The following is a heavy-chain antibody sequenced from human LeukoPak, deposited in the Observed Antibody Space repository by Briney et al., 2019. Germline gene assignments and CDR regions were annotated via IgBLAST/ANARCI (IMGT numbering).Heavy chain of an antibody. CDR3: ARDRSWYTFGYYYMDV. D-gene: IGHD2-2*02. Sequence: GRSLRLSCAASGFTFSSYAMHWVRQAPGKGLEWVAVISYDGSNKYYADSVKGRFTISRDHSKNTLYLQMNSLRAEDTAVYYCARDRSWYTFGYYYMDVWGKGTTVTVSS. V-gene: IGHV3-30*01. J-gene: IGHJ6*03. CDR2: ISYDGSNK. CDR1: GFTFSSYA.